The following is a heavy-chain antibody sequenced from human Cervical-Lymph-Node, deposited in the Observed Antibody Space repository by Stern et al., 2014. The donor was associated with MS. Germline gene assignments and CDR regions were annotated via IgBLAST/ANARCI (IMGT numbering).Heavy chain of an antibody. J-gene: IGHJ3*02. CDR1: GFSLSTTGVG. V-gene: IGHV2-5*02. CDR3: AHSPPSDDDAFDI. CDR2: LYWDDDK. D-gene: IGHD2-21*02. Sequence: QVTLKESGPTLVNPTQTLTLTCAFSGFSLSTTGVGVGWIRQPPGKALEWLALLYWDDDKRYSPSLKCRLTITKDTSKSQVDLTLTNVDPVDTATYYCAHSPPSDDDAFDIWGQGTMVTISS.